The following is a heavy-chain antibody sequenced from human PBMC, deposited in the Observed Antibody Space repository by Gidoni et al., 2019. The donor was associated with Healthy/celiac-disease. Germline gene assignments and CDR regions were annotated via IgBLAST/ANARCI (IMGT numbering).Heavy chain of an antibody. Sequence: EVQLVESGCGLVQLGWSLRLLSSALGFTFDGYDMHWVRAAPGKGLEWVSGISWNSGSIGYADSVEGRFTISRNNAKNALYLQMNSLRAEGTALYYCAKRARFITIFGVVQAGMDVWGQGTTVTVSS. J-gene: IGHJ6*02. CDR2: ISWNSGSI. D-gene: IGHD3-3*01. CDR1: GFTFDGYD. CDR3: AKRARFITIFGVVQAGMDV. V-gene: IGHV3-9*01.